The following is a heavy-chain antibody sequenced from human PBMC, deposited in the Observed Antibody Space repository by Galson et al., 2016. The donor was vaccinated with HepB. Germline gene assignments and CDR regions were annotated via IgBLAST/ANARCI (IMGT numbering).Heavy chain of an antibody. CDR1: GASVSSNSFY. D-gene: IGHD6-13*01. J-gene: IGHJ4*02. Sequence: SETLSLTCSVSGASVSSNSFYWAWIRQPPGKGLEWIGSIYYSGRTYNNPSLKSRVTMSVDTSKNYFSLKLTSVTAADTAVYYCARQTIKAAGDYWGQGTLGTVSS. CDR3: ARQTIKAAGDY. CDR2: IYYSGRT. V-gene: IGHV4-39*01.